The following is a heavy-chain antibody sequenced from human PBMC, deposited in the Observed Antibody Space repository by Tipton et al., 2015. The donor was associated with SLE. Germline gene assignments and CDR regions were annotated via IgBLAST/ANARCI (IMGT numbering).Heavy chain of an antibody. J-gene: IGHJ6*03. Sequence: SLRLSCAASGFIFSDYYMNWIRQAPGKGLEWVSYSSSNGNTVYYADSVKGRFTISRDNAKNSLYLQMNSLRAEDTALYYCAKDQAFYDTYIDVWGKGTTVTVSS. V-gene: IGHV3-11*01. D-gene: IGHD3-22*01. CDR3: AKDQAFYDTYIDV. CDR1: GFIFSDYY. CDR2: SSSNGNTV.